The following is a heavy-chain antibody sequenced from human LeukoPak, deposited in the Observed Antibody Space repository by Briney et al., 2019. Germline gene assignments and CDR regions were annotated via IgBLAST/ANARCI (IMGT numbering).Heavy chain of an antibody. CDR3: ARDREIIAVADRYYYMDV. D-gene: IGHD6-19*01. J-gene: IGHJ6*03. CDR1: GYTFTSYY. Sequence: VASVKVSCKASGYTFTSYYIHWVRQAPGQGLEWMGIINPSGDSTSYAQKFQGRVTMTRDMSTSTVYMDLSSLRSEDTAVYYCARDREIIAVADRYYYMDVWGKGTTVTVSS. CDR2: INPSGDST. V-gene: IGHV1-46*01.